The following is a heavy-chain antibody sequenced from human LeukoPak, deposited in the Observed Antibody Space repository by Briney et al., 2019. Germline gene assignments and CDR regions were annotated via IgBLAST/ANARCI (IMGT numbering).Heavy chain of an antibody. J-gene: IGHJ5*02. CDR1: GGSISSSSYY. Sequence: SETLSLTCIVSGGSISSSSYYWGWIRQPPGKGLEWIGGIYYSGSTYYNPSLKSRVAISVDTSKNQFSLKLSSVTAADTAVYYCARILRYFDWFDWFDPWGQGTLVTVSS. D-gene: IGHD3-9*01. CDR3: ARILRYFDWFDWFDP. V-gene: IGHV4-39*01. CDR2: IYYSGST.